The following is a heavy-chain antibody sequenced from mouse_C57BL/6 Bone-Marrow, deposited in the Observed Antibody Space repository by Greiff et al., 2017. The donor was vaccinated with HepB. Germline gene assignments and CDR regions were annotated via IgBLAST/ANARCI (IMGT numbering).Heavy chain of an antibody. CDR3: ARMGYYGSGSHAMDY. D-gene: IGHD1-1*01. J-gene: IGHJ4*01. CDR1: GYTFTSYW. Sequence: QVQLQQPGTELVKPGASVKLSCKASGYTFTSYWMHWVKQRPGQGLEWIGNINPSNGGTNYNEKFKSKATLTVDKSSSTAYMQLSSLTSEDSAVYYCARMGYYGSGSHAMDYWGQGTSVTVSS. V-gene: IGHV1-53*01. CDR2: INPSNGGT.